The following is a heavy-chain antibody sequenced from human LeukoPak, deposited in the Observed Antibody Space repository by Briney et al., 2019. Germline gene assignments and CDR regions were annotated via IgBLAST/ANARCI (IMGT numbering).Heavy chain of an antibody. CDR1: GASISSYYW. Sequence: TLSLTCTVSGASISSYYWSWIRQPPGKALEWLALSHWDDDKRYSPSLKSRLTITKDTSKNQVVLTMTNMDPVDTATYYCAHIGHYVAYFDFWGQGTLVTVSS. J-gene: IGHJ4*02. CDR3: AHIGHYVAYFDF. CDR2: SHWDDDK. V-gene: IGHV2-5*08. D-gene: IGHD3-16*01.